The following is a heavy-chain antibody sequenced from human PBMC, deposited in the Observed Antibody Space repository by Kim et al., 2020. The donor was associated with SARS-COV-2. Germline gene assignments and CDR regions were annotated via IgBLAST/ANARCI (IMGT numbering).Heavy chain of an antibody. Sequence: GGSLRLSFAASGFTFSSYAMSWVRQAPGKGLEWVSAISGSGGSTYYADSVKGRFTISRDNSKNTLYLQMNSLRAEDTAVYYCAKHIVVVVAAPRYYFDYWGQGTLVTVSS. CDR2: ISGSGGST. D-gene: IGHD2-15*01. CDR3: AKHIVVVVAAPRYYFDY. CDR1: GFTFSSYA. V-gene: IGHV3-23*01. J-gene: IGHJ4*02.